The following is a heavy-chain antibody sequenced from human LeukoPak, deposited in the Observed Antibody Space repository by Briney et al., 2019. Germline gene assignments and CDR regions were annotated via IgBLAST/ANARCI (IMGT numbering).Heavy chain of an antibody. CDR3: AREAPRGYSYGSFDY. CDR1: GGSISSYY. V-gene: IGHV4-59*13. Sequence: SETLSLTCTVSGGSISSYYWSWIRQPPGKGLEWIGYIYYSGSTNYNPSLKTRVTISVDTSKNQFSLKLNSVTAADTAVYYCAREAPRGYSYGSFDYWGQGTLVTVSS. CDR2: IYYSGST. J-gene: IGHJ4*02. D-gene: IGHD5-18*01.